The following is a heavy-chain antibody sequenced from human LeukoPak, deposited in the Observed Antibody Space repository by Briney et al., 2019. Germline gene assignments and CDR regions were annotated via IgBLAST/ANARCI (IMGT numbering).Heavy chain of an antibody. CDR2: ISGGGGST. D-gene: IGHD3-22*01. CDR3: AKDRNYYDSSGYYYGDY. CDR1: GFTFSDYY. Sequence: GGSLRLSCAASGFTFSDYYMSWIRQAPGKGLEWVSAISGGGGSTYYADSVKGRFTISRDNSKNTLYLQMNSLRAEDTAVYYCAKDRNYYDSSGYYYGDYWGQGTLVTVSS. V-gene: IGHV3-23*01. J-gene: IGHJ4*02.